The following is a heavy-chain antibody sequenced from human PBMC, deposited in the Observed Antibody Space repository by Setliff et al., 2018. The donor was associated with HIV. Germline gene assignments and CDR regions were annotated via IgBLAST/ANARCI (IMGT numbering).Heavy chain of an antibody. CDR2: IGTGGDT. D-gene: IGHD3-16*01. CDR1: GFTFSSYD. Sequence: GGSLRLSCEASGFTFSSYDFHWVRQAEGKGLEWVSAIGTGGDTYYVDSVKGRFTISRENARNSLYLQMNSLRAGDTAVYYCAREIRTVYTGGHYFYGIDVWGQGTAVTVSS. J-gene: IGHJ6*02. V-gene: IGHV3-13*01. CDR3: AREIRTVYTGGHYFYGIDV.